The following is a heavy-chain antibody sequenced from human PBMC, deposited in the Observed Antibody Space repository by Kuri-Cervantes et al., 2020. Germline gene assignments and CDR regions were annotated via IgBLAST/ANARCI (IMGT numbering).Heavy chain of an antibody. D-gene: IGHD3-10*01. CDR3: ARGVRTTMVRGRYYYMDV. V-gene: IGHV4-34*01. J-gene: IGHJ6*03. CDR1: GGSFSGYY. CDR2: IYYSGST. Sequence: SETLSLTCAVYGGSFSGYYWSYIRQPPGKGLEWIGYIYYSGSTYYNPSLKSRVTISVDTSKNQFSLKLSSVTAADTAVYYCARGVRTTMVRGRYYYMDVWGKGTTVTVSS.